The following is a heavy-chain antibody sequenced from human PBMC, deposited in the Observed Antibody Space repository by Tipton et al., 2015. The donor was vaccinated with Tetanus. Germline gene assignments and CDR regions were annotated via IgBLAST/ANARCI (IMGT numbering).Heavy chain of an antibody. Sequence: TLSLTCTVSGGSISTYHWNWIRQSPGKGLEWIGYIDYFGSTKYNPSLKSRVAMSVDTSKNQLSLRLNSVTATDTAVYYCARQLWGYWFDPWGQGTRVTVSS. CDR3: ARQLWGYWFDP. J-gene: IGHJ5*02. V-gene: IGHV4-59*08. CDR1: GGSISTYH. CDR2: IDYFGST. D-gene: IGHD7-27*01.